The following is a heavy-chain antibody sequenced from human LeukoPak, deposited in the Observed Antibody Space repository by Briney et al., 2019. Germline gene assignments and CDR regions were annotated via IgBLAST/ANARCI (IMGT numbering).Heavy chain of an antibody. V-gene: IGHV4-39*07. D-gene: IGHD3-3*01. Sequence: PSETLSLTCTVSGGSISSSTYYWGWIRQPPGKGLEWIGSIYYSGSTYYNPSLKSRVTISVDTSKNQFSLKLSSVTAADTAVYYCARGREVFGVVLIGGYFDFWGQGTLVTVSS. CDR3: ARGREVFGVVLIGGYFDF. J-gene: IGHJ4*02. CDR1: GGSISSSTYY. CDR2: IYYSGST.